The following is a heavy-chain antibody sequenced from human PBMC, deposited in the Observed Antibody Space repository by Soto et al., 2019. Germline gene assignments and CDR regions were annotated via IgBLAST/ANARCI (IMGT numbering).Heavy chain of an antibody. CDR3: ARRRGYSRRYYGMDV. J-gene: IGHJ6*02. Sequence: PSETLSLTCAVYGGSFSGYYWSWIRQPPGKGLEWIGEINHSGSTNYNPSLKSRVTISVDTSKNQFSLKLSSVTAADTAVYYCARRRGYSRRYYGMDVWGQGTTVTAP. D-gene: IGHD5-18*01. V-gene: IGHV4-34*01. CDR1: GGSFSGYY. CDR2: INHSGST.